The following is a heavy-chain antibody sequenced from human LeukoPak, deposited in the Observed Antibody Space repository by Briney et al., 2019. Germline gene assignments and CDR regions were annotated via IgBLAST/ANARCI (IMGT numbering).Heavy chain of an antibody. CDR2: IIPIFGTA. V-gene: IGHV1-69*05. CDR3: AIDKFPIRGVKGYYYYYMDV. J-gene: IGHJ6*03. D-gene: IGHD3-10*01. Sequence: SVKVSCKASGGTFSSYAISWVRQAPGQGLEWMGRIIPIFGTANYAQKFQGRVTITTDESTSTAYMELRSLRSDDTAVYYCAIDKFPIRGVKGYYYYYMDVWGKGTTVTVSS. CDR1: GGTFSSYA.